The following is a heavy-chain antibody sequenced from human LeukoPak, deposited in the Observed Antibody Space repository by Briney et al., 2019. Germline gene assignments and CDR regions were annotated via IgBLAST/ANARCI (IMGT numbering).Heavy chain of an antibody. CDR3: ARGGSYVYFDY. V-gene: IGHV4-59*12. Sequence: SETLSLTCTVSGGSISSYYWSWIRQPPGKGLEWIGEIYHSGSTNYNPSLKSRVTISVDKSKNQFSLKLSSVTAADTAVYYCARGGSYVYFDYWGQGTLVTVSS. CDR2: IYHSGST. CDR1: GGSISSYY. J-gene: IGHJ4*02. D-gene: IGHD1-26*01.